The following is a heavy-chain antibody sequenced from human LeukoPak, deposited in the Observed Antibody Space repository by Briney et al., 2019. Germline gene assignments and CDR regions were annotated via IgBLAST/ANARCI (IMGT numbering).Heavy chain of an antibody. CDR1: GGSISSYY. V-gene: IGHV4-59*08. CDR3: ARWYSSGWAFDY. D-gene: IGHD6-19*01. J-gene: IGHJ4*02. CDR2: IHYSGST. Sequence: TPSETLSLTCTVSGGSISSYYWSWIRQPPGKGLEWIGYIHYSGSTKYNPSLKSRVTISVDTSKNQFSLKLSSVTAADTAVYYCARWYSSGWAFDYWGQGTLVTVSS.